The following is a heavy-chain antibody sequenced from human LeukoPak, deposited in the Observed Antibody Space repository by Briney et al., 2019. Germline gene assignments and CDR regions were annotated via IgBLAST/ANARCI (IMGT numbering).Heavy chain of an antibody. J-gene: IGHJ6*02. CDR3: ARHHGDYAYYYGMDV. CDR1: GGSISSYY. Sequence: SETLSLTCTVSGGSISSYYWSWIRQPPAKGLEWIGYIYYSGSTNYNPSLKSRVTISVDTSKNQFSLKLSSVTAADTAVYYCARHHGDYAYYYGMDVWGQGTTVTVSS. D-gene: IGHD4-17*01. CDR2: IYYSGST. V-gene: IGHV4-59*08.